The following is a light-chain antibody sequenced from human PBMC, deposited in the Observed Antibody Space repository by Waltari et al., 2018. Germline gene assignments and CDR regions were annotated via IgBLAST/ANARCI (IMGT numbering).Light chain of an antibody. CDR2: WAS. V-gene: IGKV4-1*01. CDR3: QQYYSTPWT. CDR1: QSVLYSSNKKNH. J-gene: IGKJ1*01. Sequence: DIVMTQSPDSLAVSLGERATINCKTSQSVLYSSNKKNHLAWYQQKPGQPPKLLIHWASTRESGVPDRFSGSGSGTDLTLTISSLQAEDVAVYYCQQYYSTPWTFGQGTKVEIK.